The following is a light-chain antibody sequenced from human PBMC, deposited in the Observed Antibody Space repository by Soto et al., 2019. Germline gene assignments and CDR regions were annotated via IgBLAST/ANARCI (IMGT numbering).Light chain of an antibody. Sequence: EVVLTQSPATLSLSPGERATLSCRASQSVSNSYIAWYQQKPGQAPRLLMYDASTRATGIPARFSGSGSGTEFTLTISSLQSEDFAVYYCQQYYDYPPLIFGGGTKVEIK. V-gene: IGKV3-15*01. CDR3: QQYYDYPPLI. CDR1: QSVSNS. J-gene: IGKJ4*01. CDR2: DAS.